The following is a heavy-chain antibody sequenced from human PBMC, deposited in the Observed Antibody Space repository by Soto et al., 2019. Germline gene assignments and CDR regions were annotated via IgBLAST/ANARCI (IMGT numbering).Heavy chain of an antibody. V-gene: IGHV3-33*01. D-gene: IGHD3-22*01. CDR3: ARDGKYYDSSGFFDY. CDR2: IWYDGSNK. Sequence: GGSLRLSCAASGFTFSSYGMHRVRQAPGKGLEWVAVIWYDGSNKYYADSVKGRFTISRDNSKNTLYLQMNSLRAEDTAVYYCARDGKYYDSSGFFDYWGQGTLVTVSS. J-gene: IGHJ4*02. CDR1: GFTFSSYG.